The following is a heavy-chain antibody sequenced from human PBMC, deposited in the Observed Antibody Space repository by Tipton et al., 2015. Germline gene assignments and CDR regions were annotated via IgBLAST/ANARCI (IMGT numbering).Heavy chain of an antibody. Sequence: SLRLSCAASGFSFSSDSMNWVRQAPEKGLEWISSITSSSTYTHYSDSVKGRFTISRDNAKNSLYLQMNSLRAEDSTLYYCGRWGFGTALDYWGQGNLVTVSS. CDR1: GFSFSSDS. D-gene: IGHD3/OR15-3a*01. J-gene: IGHJ4*02. V-gene: IGHV3-21*01. CDR3: GRWGFGTALDY. CDR2: ITSSSTYT.